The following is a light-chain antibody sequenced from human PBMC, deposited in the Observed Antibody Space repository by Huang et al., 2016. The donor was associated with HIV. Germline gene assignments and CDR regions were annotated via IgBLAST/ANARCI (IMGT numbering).Light chain of an antibody. CDR2: AAS. CDR1: QSISTF. J-gene: IGKJ4*01. Sequence: DIQMTQSPSSLSASVGDRFTIPCRASQSISTFLNWYQQRPGTAPKLLIHAASRLQSGVPSRFSGTGSGTHFTLTISSLQPEDFATYYCQQSSSAPLTFGGGTKVEIK. CDR3: QQSSSAPLT. V-gene: IGKV1-39*01.